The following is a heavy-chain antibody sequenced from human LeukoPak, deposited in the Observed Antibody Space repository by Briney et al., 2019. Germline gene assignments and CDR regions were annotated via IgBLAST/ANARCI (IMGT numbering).Heavy chain of an antibody. CDR3: GSGPVGTTVP. V-gene: IGHV3-23*01. D-gene: IGHD1-1*01. CDR2: ISGSGSHA. Sequence: GGSLRLSCAASGFTVSSNYMSWVRQAPGKGLEWVSAISGSGSHANYAESVKGRFTISRDNSKNTLYLQMHSLIAADTAVYYCGSGPVGTTVPWGQGTLVTVSS. J-gene: IGHJ5*02. CDR1: GFTVSSNY.